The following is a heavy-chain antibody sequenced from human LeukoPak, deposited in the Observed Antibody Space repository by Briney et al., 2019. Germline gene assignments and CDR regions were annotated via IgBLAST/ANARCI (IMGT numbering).Heavy chain of an antibody. V-gene: IGHV4-34*01. CDR3: ARLGVVPAARSYYYYYGMDV. Sequence: SETLSLTCAVYGGSFSGYYWSWIRQPPGKGLEWIGEINRSGSTNYNPSLKSRVTISVDTSKNQFSLKLSSVTAADTAVYYCARLGVVPAARSYYYYYGMDVWGQGTTVTVSS. J-gene: IGHJ6*02. CDR1: GGSFSGYY. CDR2: INRSGST. D-gene: IGHD2-2*01.